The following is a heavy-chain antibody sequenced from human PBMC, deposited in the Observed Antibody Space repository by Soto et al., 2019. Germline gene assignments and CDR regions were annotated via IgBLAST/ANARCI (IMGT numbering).Heavy chain of an antibody. Sequence: QVQLVESGGGVVQPGRSLRLSCAASGFTFSSYAMHWVRQAPGKGLEWVAVISYDGSNKYYSDSVKGRFTISRDNSKNTLYLQMKSLRAEDTAVYYCASAPDGAPDYWGQGTLVTVSS. V-gene: IGHV3-30-3*01. J-gene: IGHJ4*02. CDR1: GFTFSSYA. D-gene: IGHD2-8*01. CDR2: ISYDGSNK. CDR3: ASAPDGAPDY.